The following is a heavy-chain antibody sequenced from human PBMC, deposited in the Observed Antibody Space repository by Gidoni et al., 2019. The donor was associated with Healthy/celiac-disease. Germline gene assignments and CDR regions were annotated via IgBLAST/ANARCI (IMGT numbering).Heavy chain of an antibody. CDR3: ARDRLYYYGMDV. J-gene: IGHJ6*02. Sequence: EVQLVESGGGLVKPGGSLRLSCAASGFTFSSYNMNWVRQAPGKGLEWVSSISSSSSYIYYADSVKGRFTIARDNAKNSRYLQMNSLRAEDTAVYYCARDRLYYYGMDVWGQGTTVTVSS. CDR2: ISSSSSYI. CDR1: GFTFSSYN. V-gene: IGHV3-21*01. D-gene: IGHD6-25*01.